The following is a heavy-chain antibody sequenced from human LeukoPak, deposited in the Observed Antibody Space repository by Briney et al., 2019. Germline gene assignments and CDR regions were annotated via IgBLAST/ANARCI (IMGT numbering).Heavy chain of an antibody. D-gene: IGHD6-13*01. Sequence: GRSLRLSCAASGFTFSSYGMHWVPQAPGKGLEWVAVIWYDGSNKYYADSVKGRFTISRDNSKNTLYLQMNSLRAEDTAVYYCARDRIGYSRWDYWGQGTLVTVSS. V-gene: IGHV3-33*01. CDR3: ARDRIGYSRWDY. CDR1: GFTFSSYG. J-gene: IGHJ4*02. CDR2: IWYDGSNK.